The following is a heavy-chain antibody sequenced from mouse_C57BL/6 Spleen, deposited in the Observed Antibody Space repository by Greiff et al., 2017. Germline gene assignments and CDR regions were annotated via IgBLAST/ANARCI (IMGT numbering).Heavy chain of an antibody. D-gene: IGHD3-2*02. CDR2: IDPSDSST. CDR1: GYTFTSYW. J-gene: IGHJ2*01. Sequence: QVQLQQPGAELVKPGASVKLSCKASGYTFTSYWMQWVKQRPGQGLEWIGEIDPSDSSTNYNQKFKGKATLTVDTSSSTAYMQLSSLTSEDSAVYYCARKAAQASYFDYWGQGTTLTVSS. CDR3: ARKAAQASYFDY. V-gene: IGHV1-50*01.